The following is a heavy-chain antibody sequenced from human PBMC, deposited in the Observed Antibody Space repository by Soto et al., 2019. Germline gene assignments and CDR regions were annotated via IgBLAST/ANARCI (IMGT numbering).Heavy chain of an antibody. CDR3: ARDPGFSNGWFLAY. Sequence: VSSVKASCKASGYTFIGYYMHWVRQAPGQGLEWMGWIKPNNGDTDYAQKFRGRVTLTRDTSISTAYMELNRLQYDDTAVYYCARDPGFSNGWFLAYWGQ. J-gene: IGHJ4*02. CDR2: IKPNNGDT. CDR1: GYTFIGYY. D-gene: IGHD6-19*01. V-gene: IGHV1-2*02.